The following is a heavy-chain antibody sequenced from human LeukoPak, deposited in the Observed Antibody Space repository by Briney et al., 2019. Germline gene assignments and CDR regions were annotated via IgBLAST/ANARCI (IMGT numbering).Heavy chain of an antibody. CDR3: ARKKSSGYLIDY. Sequence: SQTLSLTCTVSGGSLSSGTYYWGWIRQPPGKGLEWIGSIYHSGSTYYNPSLKSRVTISVDTSKNQFSLKLSSVTAADTAVYYCARKKSSGYLIDYWGQGTLVTVSS. J-gene: IGHJ4*02. CDR2: IYHSGST. CDR1: GGSLSSGTYY. V-gene: IGHV4-39*07. D-gene: IGHD3-22*01.